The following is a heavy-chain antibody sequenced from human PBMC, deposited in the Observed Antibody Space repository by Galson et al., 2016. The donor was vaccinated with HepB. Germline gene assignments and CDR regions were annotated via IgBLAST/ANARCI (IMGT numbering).Heavy chain of an antibody. D-gene: IGHD2-21*02. CDR1: GFTFSRYG. CDR3: AKLDFGRDCPRDD. J-gene: IGHJ4*02. CDR2: ISYDGGDK. V-gene: IGHV3-30*19. Sequence: SLRLSCAASGFTFSRYGMHWVRQAPGKGLEWVAVISYDGGDKHYADSVKGRFTVSRDNSKNTLFLQTNSLRVEDTAVYYCAKLDFGRDCPRDDWGQGTQVTVS.